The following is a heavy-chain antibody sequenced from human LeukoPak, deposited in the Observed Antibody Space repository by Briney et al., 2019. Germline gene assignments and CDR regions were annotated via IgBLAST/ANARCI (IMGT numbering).Heavy chain of an antibody. J-gene: IGHJ3*02. D-gene: IGHD2-21*01. CDR3: AKGPRGVINDAFDI. V-gene: IGHV3-23*01. Sequence: SGSGGSTYYADSVKGRFTISRDNSRNTLYLQMNSLRVEDTAVYYCAKGPRGVINDAFDIWGQGTMVTVSS. CDR2: SGSGGST.